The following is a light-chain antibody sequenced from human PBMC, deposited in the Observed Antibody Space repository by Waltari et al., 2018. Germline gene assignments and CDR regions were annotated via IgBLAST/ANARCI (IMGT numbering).Light chain of an antibody. Sequence: EIVLTQSPATLSLSPGERATLSCRASQSVSSYLAWYQQKPGQAPRLLSYEASDRATGIPARFSGSGAGTEFTLTISSLEPEDFAVYYCQQRSTWPLTFGGGTKVEIK. V-gene: IGKV3-11*01. J-gene: IGKJ4*01. CDR2: EAS. CDR3: QQRSTWPLT. CDR1: QSVSSY.